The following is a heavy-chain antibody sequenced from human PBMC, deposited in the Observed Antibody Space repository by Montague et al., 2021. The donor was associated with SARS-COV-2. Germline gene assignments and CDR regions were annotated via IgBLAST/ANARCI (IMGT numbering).Heavy chain of an antibody. D-gene: IGHD3/OR15-3a*01. CDR2: FYGGGSGA. J-gene: IGHJ4*02. Sequence: SLRLSCAATGFSFSDYAMNWVRQAPGKGLEWVSVFYGGGSGAHYADSVEGRFTISRDDSKSTLYLQMNSLRAEDTAVYYCAKDRKDYRTGLTLWGFDYWGQGTLVTVSS. V-gene: IGHV3-23*03. CDR1: GFSFSDYA. CDR3: AKDRKDYRTGLTLWGFDY.